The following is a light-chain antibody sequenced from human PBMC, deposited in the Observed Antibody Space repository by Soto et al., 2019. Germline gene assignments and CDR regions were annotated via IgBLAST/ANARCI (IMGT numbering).Light chain of an antibody. CDR2: RST. V-gene: IGLV1-40*01. Sequence: QSVLTQPPSVSGAPGLRVTISCTGSSSNIGAGYDVHWYQQLPGTAPKLLIYRSTSRPSGVPDRFSGSRSGTSASLAITGLQAEDEADYYCQSYDSSLSGSVVFGGGTKVTVL. J-gene: IGLJ2*01. CDR3: QSYDSSLSGSVV. CDR1: SSNIGAGYD.